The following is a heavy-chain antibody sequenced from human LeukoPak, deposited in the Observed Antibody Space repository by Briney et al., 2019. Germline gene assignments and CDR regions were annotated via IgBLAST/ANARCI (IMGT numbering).Heavy chain of an antibody. D-gene: IGHD3-22*01. CDR3: AKDWSSGYYYFDY. CDR1: GFTVSSNH. V-gene: IGHV3-23*01. CDR2: ISGSGGNT. J-gene: IGHJ4*02. Sequence: GGSLRLSCAASGFTVSSNHMSWVRQAPGKGLEWVSVISGSGGNTYYADSVKGRFTISRDNSKNTLYLQMKSLRAEDTAVYYCAKDWSSGYYYFDYWGQGTLVTVSS.